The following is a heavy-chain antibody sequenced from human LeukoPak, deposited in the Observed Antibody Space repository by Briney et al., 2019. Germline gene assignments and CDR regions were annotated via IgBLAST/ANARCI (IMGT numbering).Heavy chain of an antibody. CDR2: IYHSGST. Sequence: PSETLSLTCAVSGGSISSNNWWSWVRQPPGKGLEWIGVIYHSGSTNYNPSVKSRVTISVDKSKNQFSLKLSSVTAADTAVYYCARVWYCSGGSCSRSNIHLWSSDAFDIWGQGTMVTVSS. D-gene: IGHD2-15*01. CDR1: GGSISSNNW. J-gene: IGHJ3*02. V-gene: IGHV4-4*02. CDR3: ARVWYCSGGSCSRSNIHLWSSDAFDI.